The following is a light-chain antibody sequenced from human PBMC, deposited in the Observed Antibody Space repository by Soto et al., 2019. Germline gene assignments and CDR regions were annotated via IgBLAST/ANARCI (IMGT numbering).Light chain of an antibody. CDR2: DAS. Sequence: EIVLTQSPGTLSLSPGERATLSCRASQSVSSSYLAWYQQKPGQAPRLLIYDASSRATGIPDRFSGRGSGTGFTLTISRLEPEDFAVYYCQHYGSSTWTFGQGTKVDI. CDR1: QSVSSSY. V-gene: IGKV3-20*01. CDR3: QHYGSSTWT. J-gene: IGKJ1*01.